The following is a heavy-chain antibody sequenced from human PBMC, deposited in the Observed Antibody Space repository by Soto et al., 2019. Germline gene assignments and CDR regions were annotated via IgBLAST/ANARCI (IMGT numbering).Heavy chain of an antibody. V-gene: IGHV1-3*01. J-gene: IGHJ1*01. CDR1: GYTFTSYP. Sequence: GASVKVSCKASGYTFTSYPMHWVRQAPGQRLEWMGWINAGNGNTKYSQKFQGRVTIIRDTSASTAYMELSSLRSEDTAVYYCAVPPRPTSNRYSASGCSRDWGRGPLV. CDR2: INAGNGNT. CDR3: AVPPRPTSNRYSASGCSRD. D-gene: IGHD2-15*01.